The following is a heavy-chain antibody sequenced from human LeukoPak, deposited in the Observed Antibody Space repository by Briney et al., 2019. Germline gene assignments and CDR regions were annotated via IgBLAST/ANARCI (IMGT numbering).Heavy chain of an antibody. CDR3: AKDLNWGGR. CDR1: SFTFSTSA. V-gene: IGHV3-23*01. CDR2: ISVSGAT. J-gene: IGHJ4*02. Sequence: GGSLRLSCAASSFTFSTSAMTWVRQAPGKGLEWVSGISVSGATDYADSVKGRFTISRDNSKNTLYLQINSLRAEDTAIYFCAKDLNWGGRWGQGTLVTVSS. D-gene: IGHD7-27*01.